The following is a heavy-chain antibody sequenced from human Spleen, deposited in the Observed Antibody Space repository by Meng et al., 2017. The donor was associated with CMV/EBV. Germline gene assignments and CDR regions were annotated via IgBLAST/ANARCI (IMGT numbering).Heavy chain of an antibody. CDR2: INQDGSQK. Sequence: GGSLRLSCVASGFTFSSHWMTWVRQAPGKGLEWVANINQDGSQKNYVDSVKGRFTISRDNAKNSLFLQMNSLRAEDTAVYYCARVAAAGRGMDVWGQGTTVTVSS. CDR3: ARVAAAGRGMDV. V-gene: IGHV3-7*04. J-gene: IGHJ6*02. CDR1: GFTFSSHW. D-gene: IGHD6-13*01.